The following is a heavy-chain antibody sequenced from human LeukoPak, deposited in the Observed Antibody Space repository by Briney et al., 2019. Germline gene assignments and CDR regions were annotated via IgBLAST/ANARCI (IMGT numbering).Heavy chain of an antibody. CDR3: ATGLLWFEEDNYGMDV. V-gene: IGHV1-24*01. Sequence: ASVKVSCKVSGYTLTELSMHWVRQAPGKGLEWMGGFDPEDGETIYAQKFQGRVTMTEDTSTDTAYMELSSLRSEDTAVYYCATGLLWFEEDNYGMDVWGKGTTVTVSS. CDR1: GYTLTELS. D-gene: IGHD3-10*01. J-gene: IGHJ6*04. CDR2: FDPEDGET.